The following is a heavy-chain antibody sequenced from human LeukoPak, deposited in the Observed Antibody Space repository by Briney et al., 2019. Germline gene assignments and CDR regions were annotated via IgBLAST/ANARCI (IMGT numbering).Heavy chain of an antibody. CDR2: IKQDGSEK. CDR3: ARGGGMTTVTQLQLYYYYMDV. J-gene: IGHJ6*03. CDR1: GFTFSSRDW. V-gene: IGHV3-7*01. D-gene: IGHD4-17*01. Sequence: GGSLRLSCVASGFTFSSRDWMTWVRQAPGKGLEWVANIKQDGSEKNYVDSVKGRFTISRDNAKNSVDLQMNSLRAEDTAVYYCARGGGMTTVTQLQLYYYYMDVWGKGTTVTVSS.